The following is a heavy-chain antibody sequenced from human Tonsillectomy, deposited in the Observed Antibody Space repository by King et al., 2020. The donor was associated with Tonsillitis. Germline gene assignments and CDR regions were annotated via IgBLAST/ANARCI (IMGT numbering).Heavy chain of an antibody. D-gene: IGHD6-6*01. CDR2: IYHTGSS. V-gene: IGHV4-39*01. Sequence: QLQESGPGLVRPSETLSLTCTVSGDSISSSIYYWGWIRQPPGKGLEWIASIYHTGSSFHNPSLKSRVTISVDTSKNQFSLKMRSLIAADTAVYYCAGHIPGNTAGRPGWIDPWGQGTLVTVSS. CDR1: GDSISSSIYY. J-gene: IGHJ5*02. CDR3: AGHIPGNTAGRPGWIDP.